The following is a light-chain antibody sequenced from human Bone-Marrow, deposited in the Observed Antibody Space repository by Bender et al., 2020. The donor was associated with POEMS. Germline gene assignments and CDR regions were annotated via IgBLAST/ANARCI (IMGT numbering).Light chain of an antibody. J-gene: IGLJ3*02. CDR2: DVT. CDR1: SSDVGAYNL. V-gene: IGLV2-14*02. CDR3: SSYTRSDTWV. Sequence: QSALTQPASVSGSPGQSITISCTGASSDVGAYNLVSWYQQHPGKAPKLMIYDVTKRPSGVSIRFSGSKSGNTASLTISGLQAEDEANYYCSSYTRSDTWVFGGGTKLTVL.